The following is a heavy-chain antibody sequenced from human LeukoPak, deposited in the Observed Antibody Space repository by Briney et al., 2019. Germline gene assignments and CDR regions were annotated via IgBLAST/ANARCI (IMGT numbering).Heavy chain of an antibody. D-gene: IGHD5-12*01. V-gene: IGHV1-69*13. Sequence: ASVKVSCKASGGTFSSYAISWVRQAPGQGLEWMGGIIPIFGTANYAQKFQGRVTITADESTSTAYMELSSLRSEDTAVYYCARRRLIVANLSPYYYYYYGMDVWGQGTTVTASS. CDR2: IIPIFGTA. CDR1: GGTFSSYA. CDR3: ARRRLIVANLSPYYYYYYGMDV. J-gene: IGHJ6*02.